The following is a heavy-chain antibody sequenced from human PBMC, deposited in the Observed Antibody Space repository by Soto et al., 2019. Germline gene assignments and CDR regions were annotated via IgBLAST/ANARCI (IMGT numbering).Heavy chain of an antibody. CDR3: AGVVWFRGMDV. J-gene: IGHJ6*02. CDR1: GDSVSSSSAA. D-gene: IGHD3-16*01. V-gene: IGHV6-1*01. Sequence: SQTPSLTCDISGDSVSSSSAAWNWIRQSPSRGLEWLGRTYYRSKWIHEYTVSMESRITINPDTSKNQFSLHIYSVTPEDTAVYYCAGVVWFRGMDVWGQGTPVTVS. CDR2: TYYRSKWIH.